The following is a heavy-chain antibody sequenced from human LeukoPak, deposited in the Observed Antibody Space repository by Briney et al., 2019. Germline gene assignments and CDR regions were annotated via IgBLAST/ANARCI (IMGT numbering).Heavy chain of an antibody. V-gene: IGHV1-18*01. J-gene: IGHJ4*02. D-gene: IGHD3-22*01. CDR3: ARALGGYDSSGYYV. CDR1: GYTFTSYG. Sequence: ASVKVSCKASGYTFTSYGISWVRQAPGRGLEWIGWISAYNGNTNYAQKLQGRVTMTTDTSTSTAYMELRSLRSDDTAVYYCARALGGYDSSGYYVWGQGTLVTVSS. CDR2: ISAYNGNT.